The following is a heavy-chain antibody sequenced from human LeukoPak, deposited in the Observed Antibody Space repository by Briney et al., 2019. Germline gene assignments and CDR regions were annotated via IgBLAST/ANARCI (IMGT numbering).Heavy chain of an antibody. CDR2: ISGSGGSA. J-gene: IGHJ4*02. D-gene: IGHD3-10*01. CDR1: GFTFNNNA. Sequence: GGSLRLSCAASGFTFNNNAMSWVRQAPGKGLEWVSGISGSGGSAYYADSVKGRFTISRDISKDTLYLEMNSLRAEDTAVYYCAKVAGSGSYYNGFDSWGQGTLVTVFS. V-gene: IGHV3-23*01. CDR3: AKVAGSGSYYNGFDS.